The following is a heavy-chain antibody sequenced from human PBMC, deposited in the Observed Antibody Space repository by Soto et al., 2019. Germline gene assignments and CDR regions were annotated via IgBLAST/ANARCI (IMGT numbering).Heavy chain of an antibody. Sequence: QVQLQQWGAGLLKPSETLSLTCAVYGGSFSGYYWSWIRQPPGKGLEWIGEINHSGSTNYNPSLNRRVTISGDTSKNQCSLNLSSVTAADTAVYYWARERGIDCTNGICYDAHASGYEGDFDYWGQGTLVTVSS. V-gene: IGHV4-34*01. J-gene: IGHJ4*02. D-gene: IGHD2-8*01. CDR2: INHSGST. CDR3: ARERGIDCTNGICYDAHASGYEGDFDY. CDR1: GGSFSGYY.